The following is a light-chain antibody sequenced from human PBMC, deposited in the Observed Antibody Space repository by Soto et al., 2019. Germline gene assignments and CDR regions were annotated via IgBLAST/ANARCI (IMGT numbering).Light chain of an antibody. J-gene: IGLJ1*01. V-gene: IGLV1-40*01. Sequence: QSVLTQPPSVSGAPGQRVTVSCTGSSSNIGAGYDVHWFQQLPETAPKLLIYGNSNRPSGVPDRFSGSKSGTSASLAITGFQAEDEADYYCQSYDSSLSAYVFGTGTKLTVL. CDR1: SSNIGAGYD. CDR2: GNS. CDR3: QSYDSSLSAYV.